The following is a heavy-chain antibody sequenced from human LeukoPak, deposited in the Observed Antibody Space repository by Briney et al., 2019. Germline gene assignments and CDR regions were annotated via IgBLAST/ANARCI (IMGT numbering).Heavy chain of an antibody. V-gene: IGHV3-7*01. CDR1: GFNFISHW. CDR2: IRQDEGEK. Sequence: PGGSLRLSCAASGFNFISHWMTWVRQAPGKGLEWVANIRQDEGEKYYADSVTGRFTISRDNAKNAVYLQMDGLRAEDTAVYYCARDSQYYDILTGQTTDWFDPWGQGTLVTVSS. CDR3: ARDSQYYDILTGQTTDWFDP. D-gene: IGHD3-9*01. J-gene: IGHJ5*02.